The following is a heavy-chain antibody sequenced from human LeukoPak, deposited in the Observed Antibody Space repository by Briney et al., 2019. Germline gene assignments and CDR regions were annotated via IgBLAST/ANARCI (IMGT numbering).Heavy chain of an antibody. Sequence: PSETLSLTCAVYGGSFSGYYWSWIRQPPGKGLEWIGEINHSGSTNYNPSLKSRVTISVDTSKNQFSLKLSSVTAADTAVYYCARLHSLIPNWFDPWGQGTLVTVSS. J-gene: IGHJ5*02. CDR3: ARLHSLIPNWFDP. D-gene: IGHD1-26*01. V-gene: IGHV4-34*01. CDR2: INHSGST. CDR1: GGSFSGYY.